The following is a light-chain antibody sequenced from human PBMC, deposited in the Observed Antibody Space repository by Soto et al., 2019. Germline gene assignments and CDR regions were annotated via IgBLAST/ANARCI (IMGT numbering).Light chain of an antibody. Sequence: EIVMTQSPATLSVSPGERATLSCRASQSMYNNLAWYQQKPGQAPRLLIYHASARATGIPARFSGSGSGTEFTLTISSLKSEDFAVYYCQQYNNWPLNFGGGTKVEI. CDR1: QSMYNN. CDR3: QQYNNWPLN. V-gene: IGKV3-15*01. J-gene: IGKJ4*01. CDR2: HAS.